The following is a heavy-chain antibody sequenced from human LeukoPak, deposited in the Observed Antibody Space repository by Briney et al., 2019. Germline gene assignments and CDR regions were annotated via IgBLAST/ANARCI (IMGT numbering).Heavy chain of an antibody. CDR1: GFTFSSYA. Sequence: GGSLRLSCAASGFTFSSYAMHWVRQAPGKGLEWVAVISYDGSDKYYADSVKGRFTISRDNSKNTLYLQMNSLRADDTAIYYCARNQQLGGHSYYYYGMDVWGQGTTVTVSS. V-gene: IGHV3-30-3*01. CDR2: ISYDGSDK. J-gene: IGHJ6*02. D-gene: IGHD3-16*01. CDR3: ARNQQLGGHSYYYYGMDV.